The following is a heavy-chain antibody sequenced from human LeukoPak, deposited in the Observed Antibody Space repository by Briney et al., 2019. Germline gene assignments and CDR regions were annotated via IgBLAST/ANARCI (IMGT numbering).Heavy chain of an antibody. Sequence: PRASVTLSCKASGYTFNNHGFIWVRQAPGQRLEWMGWINAGNGNTKYSQKFQGRVAITRDTSASTAYMELSSLRSEDTAVYYCARGGDVDTAMVRDYWGQGTLVTVSS. J-gene: IGHJ4*02. CDR3: ARGGDVDTAMVRDY. D-gene: IGHD5-18*01. CDR2: INAGNGNT. CDR1: GYTFNNHG. V-gene: IGHV1-3*01.